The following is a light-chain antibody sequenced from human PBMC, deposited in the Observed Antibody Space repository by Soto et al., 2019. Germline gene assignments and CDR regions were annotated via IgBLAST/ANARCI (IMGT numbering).Light chain of an antibody. CDR2: SND. CDR1: SSNIGSSI. J-gene: IGLJ3*02. V-gene: IGLV1-44*01. Sequence: QSVLTQPPSASGTPGQSVTISCSGRSSNIGSSIVTWYQQVPGTAPKLLIHSNDERPSGVPDRFSGSKSGTSASLAISGPQSEDEADYYCAAWDDSLTGPVFGGGTKVTVL. CDR3: AAWDDSLTGPV.